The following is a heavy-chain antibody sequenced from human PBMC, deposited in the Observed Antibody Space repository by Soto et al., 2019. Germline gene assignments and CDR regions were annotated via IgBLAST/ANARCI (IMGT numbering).Heavy chain of an antibody. Sequence: GASVKVSCKTSGYTLTGYSIQWGRKAPGQGLEWMGGINAASANTKTSQRFQGRVTFTRDPSARTAYMELSSLRSDDPAVYYWATQHNTWSAYCFDNWGQGTQVTVSS. CDR3: ATQHNTWSAYCFDN. D-gene: IGHD3-3*01. J-gene: IGHJ4*02. V-gene: IGHV1-3*01. CDR1: GYTLTGYS. CDR2: INAASANT.